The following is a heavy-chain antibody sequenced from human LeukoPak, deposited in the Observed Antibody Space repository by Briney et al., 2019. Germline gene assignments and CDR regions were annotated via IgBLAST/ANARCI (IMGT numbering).Heavy chain of an antibody. Sequence: ASVKVSCKASGGTFSSYTISWVRQAPGQGLEWMGRIIPILGIANYAQKFQGRVTITADKSTSTAYMELSSLRSEDTAVYYCARDRAYGSGSVYWGQGTLVTVSS. V-gene: IGHV1-69*04. J-gene: IGHJ4*02. CDR2: IIPILGIA. CDR3: ARDRAYGSGSVY. D-gene: IGHD3-10*01. CDR1: GGTFSSYT.